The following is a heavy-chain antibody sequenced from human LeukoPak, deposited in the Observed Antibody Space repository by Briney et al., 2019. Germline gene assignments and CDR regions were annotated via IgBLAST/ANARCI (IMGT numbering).Heavy chain of an antibody. J-gene: IGHJ3*02. Sequence: SETLSLTCAVYGGSFRGYYWSWIRQPPGKGLDWIGEINHSGSTNYNPSLKSRVTISVDTSKNQFSLKLSSVTAADTAVYYCARDPIAAAGPAGAFDIWGQGTMVTVSS. V-gene: IGHV4-34*01. CDR1: GGSFRGYY. CDR3: ARDPIAAAGPAGAFDI. CDR2: INHSGST. D-gene: IGHD6-13*01.